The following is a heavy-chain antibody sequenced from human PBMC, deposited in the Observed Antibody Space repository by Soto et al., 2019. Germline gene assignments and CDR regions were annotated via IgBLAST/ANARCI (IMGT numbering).Heavy chain of an antibody. CDR2: ISGSGGST. J-gene: IGHJ6*03. V-gene: IGHV3-23*01. D-gene: IGHD2-2*01. Sequence: GGSLRLSCAASGFTFSSYAMSWVRQAPGKGLEWVSAISGSGGSTYYADSVKGRFTISRDNSKNTLYLQMNSLRAEDTAVYYCAKALSEGCSSTSCSDYYYYYMDVWGKGTTVTVSS. CDR1: GFTFSSYA. CDR3: AKALSEGCSSTSCSDYYYYYMDV.